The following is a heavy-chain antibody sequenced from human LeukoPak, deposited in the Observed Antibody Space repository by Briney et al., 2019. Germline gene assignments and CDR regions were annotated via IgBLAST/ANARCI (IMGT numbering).Heavy chain of an antibody. V-gene: IGHV3-30*02. J-gene: IGHJ6*03. Sequence: PGGSLRLSCAASGFTFNSYGMHWVRQAPGKGLEGVALIRFDGSNKYYGDSVKGRFTISRDNSKNTLYLQMNSLRAEDRAVYYCAKVLRYYYMDVWGKGTTVTVSS. CDR1: GFTFNSYG. CDR3: AKVLRYYYMDV. CDR2: IRFDGSNK.